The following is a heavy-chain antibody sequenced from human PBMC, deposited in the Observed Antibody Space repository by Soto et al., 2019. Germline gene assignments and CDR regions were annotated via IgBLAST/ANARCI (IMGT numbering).Heavy chain of an antibody. Sequence: GASVKVSCKASGGTFSSYAISWVRQAPGQGLEWMGGIIPIFGTANYAQKFQGRVTITADKSTSTAYMELSSLRSEDTAVYYCARDNSRSYNWFDPWGQGTLVTVSS. CDR3: ARDNSRSYNWFDP. V-gene: IGHV1-69*06. CDR2: IIPIFGTA. D-gene: IGHD6-6*01. J-gene: IGHJ5*02. CDR1: GGTFSSYA.